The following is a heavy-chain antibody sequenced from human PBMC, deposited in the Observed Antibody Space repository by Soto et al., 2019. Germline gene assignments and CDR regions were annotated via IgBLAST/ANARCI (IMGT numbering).Heavy chain of an antibody. V-gene: IGHV1-69*01. CDR1: GGTFTNYV. D-gene: IGHD6-6*01. J-gene: IGHJ5*02. CDR2: LIPIFGAA. CDR3: ARGRSSPHLAP. Sequence: QVQLVQSGAEVRKPGSSVKVSCKISGGTFTNYVISWLRQAPGQGLEWMGGLIPIFGAANLAQKFQGRVTITADESTSTVNMELSSLTSEDTAVYSCARGRSSPHLAPWGQGTLVTVSS.